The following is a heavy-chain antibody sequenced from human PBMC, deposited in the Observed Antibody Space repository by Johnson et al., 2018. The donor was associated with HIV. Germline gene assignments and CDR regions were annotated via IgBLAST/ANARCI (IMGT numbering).Heavy chain of an antibody. J-gene: IGHJ3*02. V-gene: IGHV3-20*04. D-gene: IGHD6-13*01. CDR3: AKDQWSSSWTNDAFDI. Sequence: VQLMESGGGVVHPGRSLRVSCAASGFTFDDYGMSWVRQLPGKGLEWVYGINYYGANTAYADSVRGRSTISRDNAKNSLYLQMNSLRAEDTAVYYCAKDQWSSSWTNDAFDIWGQGTMVTVSS. CDR1: GFTFDDYG. CDR2: INYYGANT.